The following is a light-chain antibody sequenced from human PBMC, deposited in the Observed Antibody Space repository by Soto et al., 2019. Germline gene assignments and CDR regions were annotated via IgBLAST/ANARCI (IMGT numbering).Light chain of an antibody. CDR1: QSVSSY. CDR3: QQYNNWPIT. J-gene: IGKJ5*01. CDR2: DAS. Sequence: EIVLTQSPATLSLSPGERDTLXQRASQSVSSYLAWYQQKPGQAPRLLIYDASTRATGIPARFSGSGSGTEFTLTISSLQSEDFAVYYCQQYNNWPITFGQGTRLEIK. V-gene: IGKV3-15*01.